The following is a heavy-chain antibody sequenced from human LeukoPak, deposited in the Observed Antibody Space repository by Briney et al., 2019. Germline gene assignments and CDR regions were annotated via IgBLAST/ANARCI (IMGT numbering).Heavy chain of an antibody. CDR1: GGSISSYY. Sequence: SETLSLTCTVSGGSISSYYWIWIRQPPGKGLEWIGYIYYSGSTNYNPSLKSRVTISVDTSKNQFSLKLSSVTAADTAVYYCARGGLRYFDYWGQGTLVTVSS. CDR3: ARGGLRYFDY. D-gene: IGHD3-9*01. V-gene: IGHV4-59*01. J-gene: IGHJ4*02. CDR2: IYYSGST.